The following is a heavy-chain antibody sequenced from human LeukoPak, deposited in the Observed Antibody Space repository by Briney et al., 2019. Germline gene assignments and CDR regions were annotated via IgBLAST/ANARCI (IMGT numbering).Heavy chain of an antibody. J-gene: IGHJ4*02. CDR1: GFTFDDYA. CDR2: ISGNSGKI. Sequence: GGSLRLSCAASGFTFDDYAMHWVRQAPGKGLEWVSSISGNSGKIAYADSVKGRFTISRDNTKNSLYLQMNSLRAEDTALYYCAKDTDTGSHHLALWGQGTLVTVSS. D-gene: IGHD1-26*01. V-gene: IGHV3-9*01. CDR3: AKDTDTGSHHLAL.